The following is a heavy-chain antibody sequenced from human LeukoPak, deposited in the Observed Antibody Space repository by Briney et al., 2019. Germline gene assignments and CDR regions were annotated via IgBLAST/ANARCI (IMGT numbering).Heavy chain of an antibody. CDR3: ASGYCGGACQLGGVDM. Sequence: SETLSLTCTVSGGSLSSGRYSWSWLRQPPGKGLEYIGYTHYSGATNYNPSLKSRVTISLDTSGNQFSLKLSSVTAADTAVYYCASGYCGGACQLGGVDMWGQGTMVTVSS. CDR2: THYSGAT. V-gene: IGHV4-61*01. CDR1: GGSLSSGRYS. J-gene: IGHJ3*02. D-gene: IGHD2-21*02.